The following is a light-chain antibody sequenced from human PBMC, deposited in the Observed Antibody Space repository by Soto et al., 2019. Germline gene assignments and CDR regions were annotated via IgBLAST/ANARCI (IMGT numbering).Light chain of an antibody. CDR1: SSDVGGYNY. Sequence: QSALTQPPSASGSPGQSVTISCTGTSSDVGGYNYVSWYQQHPGKAPKLMIYEVTKRPSGVPDRFSGSKSGNTASLTVSGLQAEDEADYYCSSYAXSNNLKVFGTGTRPPS. J-gene: IGLJ1*01. V-gene: IGLV2-8*01. CDR3: SSYAXSNNLKV. CDR2: EVT.